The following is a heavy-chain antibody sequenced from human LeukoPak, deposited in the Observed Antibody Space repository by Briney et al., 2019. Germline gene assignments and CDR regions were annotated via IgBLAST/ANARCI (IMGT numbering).Heavy chain of an antibody. V-gene: IGHV3-30-3*01. J-gene: IGHJ4*02. Sequence: GGSLRLSCAASGFTFSSYAMYWVRQAPGKGLEWVAVISYDGSNKYYADSVKGRFTISRDNSKNTLYLQMNSLRAEDTAVYYCARNYYDSSGYYWGFGYWGQGTLVTVSS. CDR2: ISYDGSNK. CDR1: GFTFSSYA. D-gene: IGHD3-22*01. CDR3: ARNYYDSSGYYWGFGY.